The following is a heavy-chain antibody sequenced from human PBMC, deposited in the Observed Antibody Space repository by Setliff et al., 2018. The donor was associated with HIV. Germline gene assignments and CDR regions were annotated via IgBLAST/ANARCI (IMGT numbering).Heavy chain of an antibody. D-gene: IGHD2-15*01. J-gene: IGHJ5*01. CDR3: ATSLGGLAVPSKNWFDS. CDR1: GYTIANSY. CDR2: INPSGTYT. V-gene: IGHV1-46*01. Sequence: ASVKVSCKASGYTIANSYVHWVRQAPGQGPEWLGIINPSGTYTIYAQQFQGRVTMTRDTSTGTVYLELSGLTSDDTAVYFCATSLGGLAVPSKNWFDSWGRGTLVTVSS.